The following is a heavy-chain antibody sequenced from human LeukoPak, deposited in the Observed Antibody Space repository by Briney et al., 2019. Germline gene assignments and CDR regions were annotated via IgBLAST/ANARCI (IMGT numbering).Heavy chain of an antibody. CDR3: ARETGTTSEYYYYYMDV. D-gene: IGHD1-1*01. CDR1: GYTFTSYG. Sequence: ASVKVSCKASGYTFTSYGISWVRQAPGQGLEWMGWISAYNGNTNYAQKLQGRVTMTTDTSTSTAYMELRSLRSDDTAVYYCARETGTTSEYYYYYMDVWGKGATVTVSS. CDR2: ISAYNGNT. J-gene: IGHJ6*03. V-gene: IGHV1-18*01.